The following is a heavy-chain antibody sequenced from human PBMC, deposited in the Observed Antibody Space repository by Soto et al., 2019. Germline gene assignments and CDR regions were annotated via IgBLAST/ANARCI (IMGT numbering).Heavy chain of an antibody. CDR1: GRSIRSSC. CDR3: PTVRYSGYDFGGTTLDDY. D-gene: IGHD5-12*01. Sequence: TLSLTCTVSGRSIRSSCWSWIRQPRGKGLEWMGFIYYSGSTNYNPSLKSRVTISVDTSKNQFSLKLSSVTPPDTAVYYCPTVRYSGYDFGGTTLDDYWGQGTLVNVSS. CDR2: IYYSGST. J-gene: IGHJ4*02. V-gene: IGHV4-59*12.